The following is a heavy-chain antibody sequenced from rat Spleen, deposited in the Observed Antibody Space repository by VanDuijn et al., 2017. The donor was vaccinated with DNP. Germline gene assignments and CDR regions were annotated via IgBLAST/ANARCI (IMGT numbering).Heavy chain of an antibody. CDR1: GFTFSNSW. Sequence: EVQLVESGGGLVQPGRSLKLSCVASGFTFSNSWMYWIRQAPGKGLEWIGSINDDGGTTYYRDSVKGRFTISRDNAQNTVYLQMNSLRSEDMATYYCVRWNSGHFDYWGQGVMVTVSS. D-gene: IGHD4-3*01. J-gene: IGHJ2*01. CDR2: INDDGGTT. V-gene: IGHV5-58*01. CDR3: VRWNSGHFDY.